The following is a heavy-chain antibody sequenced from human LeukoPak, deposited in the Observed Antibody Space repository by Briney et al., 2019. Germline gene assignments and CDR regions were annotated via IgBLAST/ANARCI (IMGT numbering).Heavy chain of an antibody. V-gene: IGHV3-7*03. CDR3: ARGTEYDASGYVDY. Sequence: GGSLRLSCAASGFIFTNYWMTWVRQTPGKGLEWVANVKQDGSEKDYVDSVKGRFTISRDNAKSSLYLQMNSLRPEDTGVYYCARGTEYDASGYVDYWGQGTLVTVSS. J-gene: IGHJ4*02. CDR1: GFIFTNYW. D-gene: IGHD3-22*01. CDR2: VKQDGSEK.